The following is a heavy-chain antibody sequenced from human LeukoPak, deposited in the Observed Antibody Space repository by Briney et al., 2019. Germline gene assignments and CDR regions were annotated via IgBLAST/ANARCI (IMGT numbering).Heavy chain of an antibody. CDR1: GYSFTSYW. Sequence: GASLQISCKGSGYSFTSYWIAWGRQVPGKGVEWMGIIYPGDSDTKDSPSFEGQVTISADKSISTVYLQWSSLKASDTAMYYCARQQYYGTGSPDDYWGQGTLVTVSS. CDR2: IYPGDSDT. V-gene: IGHV5-51*01. J-gene: IGHJ4*02. D-gene: IGHD3-10*01. CDR3: ARQQYYGTGSPDDY.